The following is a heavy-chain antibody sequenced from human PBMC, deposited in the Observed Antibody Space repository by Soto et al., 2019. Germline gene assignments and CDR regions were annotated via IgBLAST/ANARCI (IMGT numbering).Heavy chain of an antibody. CDR1: GYTFTGYY. CDR3: AIQRRGYSSSPFDP. Sequence: ASVKVSCKASGYTFTGYYMHWVRQAPGQGLEWMGWINPNSGGTNYAQKLQGRVTMTTDKSTSIAYMELSSLRSEDTAVYYCAIQRRGYSSSPFDPWGQGTLVTVSS. CDR2: INPNSGGT. J-gene: IGHJ5*02. D-gene: IGHD6-6*01. V-gene: IGHV1-2*02.